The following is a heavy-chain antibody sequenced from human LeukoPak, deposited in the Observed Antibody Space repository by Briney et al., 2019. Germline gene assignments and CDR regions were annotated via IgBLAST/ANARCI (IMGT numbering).Heavy chain of an antibody. J-gene: IGHJ4*02. Sequence: GGSLRLSCAASGFPFKDYYVIGIRQAPGKGLEGGSYISSSSSYTNYADSVKGRFTISRDNAKNSLYLQMNNLRAEDPAVFYGASNVIPVTTIHYWGQGNLVTVSS. CDR3: ASNVIPVTTIHY. V-gene: IGHV3-11*06. CDR1: GFPFKDYY. D-gene: IGHD4-17*01. CDR2: ISSSSSYT.